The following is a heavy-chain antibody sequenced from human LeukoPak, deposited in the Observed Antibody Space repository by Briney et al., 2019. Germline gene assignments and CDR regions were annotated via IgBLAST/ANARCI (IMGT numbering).Heavy chain of an antibody. CDR2: IYTSGST. V-gene: IGHV4-61*02. CDR1: GGSISSGSYY. D-gene: IGHD3-10*01. CDR3: ARVFDSGSQAYFYYMDV. J-gene: IGHJ6*03. Sequence: SETLSLTCTVSGGSISSGSYYWSWIRQPAGQGLEWIGRIYTSGSTHYNPSLKSRVTISVDTSKNQFSLKLSSVTAADTAVYYCARVFDSGSQAYFYYMDVWGKGTTVIISS.